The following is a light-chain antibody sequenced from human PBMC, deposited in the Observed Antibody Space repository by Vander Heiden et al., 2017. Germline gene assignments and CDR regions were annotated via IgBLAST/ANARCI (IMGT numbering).Light chain of an antibody. Sequence: DIVLTQSPDSLAVSLGESATINRNSSQSVLSSFNSKNHLAWFRQKPRQPPELLIYWASTRESGVPDRFSGSGSGTDFTLTISNMQAEDVAVYYCEQHSTKTFGQGTKVEIK. J-gene: IGKJ1*01. V-gene: IGKV4-1*01. CDR3: EQHSTKT. CDR2: WAS. CDR1: QSVLSSFNSKNH.